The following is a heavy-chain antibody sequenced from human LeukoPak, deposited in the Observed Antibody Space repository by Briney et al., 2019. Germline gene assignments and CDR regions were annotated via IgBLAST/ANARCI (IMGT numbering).Heavy chain of an antibody. Sequence: GGSLRLSCAASGFTFSSYGTSWVRQAPGKGLEWVSAISGSGGSTYYADSVKGRFTISRDNSKNTLYLQMNSLRAEDTAVYYCAKNSGSGSYYPSDYWGQGTLVTVSS. CDR3: AKNSGSGSYYPSDY. D-gene: IGHD3-10*01. J-gene: IGHJ4*02. CDR2: ISGSGGST. CDR1: GFTFSSYG. V-gene: IGHV3-23*01.